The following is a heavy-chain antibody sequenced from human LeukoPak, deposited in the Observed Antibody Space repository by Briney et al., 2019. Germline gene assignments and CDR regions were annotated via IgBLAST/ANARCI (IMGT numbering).Heavy chain of an antibody. J-gene: IGHJ3*02. V-gene: IGHV4-30-2*01. CDR1: GGSIDSGGFS. CDR3: TREPIYDYGDYGGAFET. D-gene: IGHD4-17*01. CDR2: IYYSGAT. Sequence: SETLSLTCAVSGGSIDSGGFSWTWIRQPPGKGLEWIGYIYYSGATSYNPSLKSRVTISVDNVKNEFALELQSVTAADTAVYYCTREPIYDYGDYGGAFETWGQGTMVTVSS.